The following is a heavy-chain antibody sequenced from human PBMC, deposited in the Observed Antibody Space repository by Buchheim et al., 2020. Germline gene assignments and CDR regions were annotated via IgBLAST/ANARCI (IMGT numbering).Heavy chain of an antibody. J-gene: IGHJ6*02. D-gene: IGHD3-9*01. V-gene: IGHV4-34*01. CDR2: INHSGST. CDR1: GGSFSGYY. Sequence: QVQLQQWGAGLLKPSETLSLTCAVYGGSFSGYYWSWIRQPPGKGLEWIGEINHSGSTNYNPSLKSRVTISVDTSKNQFSLKLSSVTAADTAVYYCARGGEGYFDWFYYYYGMDVWGQGTT. CDR3: ARGGEGYFDWFYYYYGMDV.